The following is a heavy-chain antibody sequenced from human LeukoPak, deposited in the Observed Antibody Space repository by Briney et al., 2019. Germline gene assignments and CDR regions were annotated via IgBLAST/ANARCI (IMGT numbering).Heavy chain of an antibody. Sequence: GGSLRLSCAASGFTFSSYAMSWVRQAPGKGLEWVSAISGSGGSTYYADSVKGRFTISRDNSKNTLYLQMNSLRAEDTAVYYCAKDRMVRGVIYYFDYWGQGTLVTVSS. D-gene: IGHD3-10*01. J-gene: IGHJ4*02. CDR2: ISGSGGST. CDR1: GFTFSSYA. CDR3: AKDRMVRGVIYYFDY. V-gene: IGHV3-23*01.